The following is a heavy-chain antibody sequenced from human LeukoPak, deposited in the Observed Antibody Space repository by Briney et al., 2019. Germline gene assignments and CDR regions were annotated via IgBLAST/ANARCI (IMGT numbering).Heavy chain of an antibody. CDR1: GFTFSNYG. CDR2: IWYDGSNK. J-gene: IGHJ6*02. Sequence: GGSLRLSCAASGFTFSNYGMHWVRQAPGKGLEWVAAIWYDGSNKYYADSVKGRFSISRDNSKNTLYLQMNSLRAEDTAVYYCARGNYYYYCAMDVWGQGTTVTVSS. V-gene: IGHV3-33*01. CDR3: ARGNYYYYCAMDV.